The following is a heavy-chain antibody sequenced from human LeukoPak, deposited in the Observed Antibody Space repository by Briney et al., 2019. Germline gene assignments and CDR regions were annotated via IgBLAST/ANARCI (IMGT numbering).Heavy chain of an antibody. J-gene: IGHJ4*02. V-gene: IGHV5-51*01. CDR3: ARQVYGDIFDY. CDR1: GYSFTNYW. Sequence: GESLKISCKGSGYSFTNYWIGWVRQMPGQGLEWMGIIYPGDSDTKYSPPFQGQVTHSAGNSISAAYLQWSSLKASDTAMYYCARQVYGDIFDYWGQGTLVTVSS. CDR2: IYPGDSDT. D-gene: IGHD4/OR15-4a*01.